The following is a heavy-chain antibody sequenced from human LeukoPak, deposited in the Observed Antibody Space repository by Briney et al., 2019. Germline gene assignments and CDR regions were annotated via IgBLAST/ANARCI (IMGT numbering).Heavy chain of an antibody. J-gene: IGHJ4*02. V-gene: IGHV4-30-4*01. Sequence: SETLSLTCTVSGGSISSGDYYWSWIRQPPGKGLEWIGYIYYSGSTYYNPSLKSRVTISVDTSKNQFSLKLSSVTAADTAVYYCARTVAGRGYYFDYWGQGTLVTVSS. D-gene: IGHD6-19*01. CDR1: GGSISSGDYY. CDR2: IYYSGST. CDR3: ARTVAGRGYYFDY.